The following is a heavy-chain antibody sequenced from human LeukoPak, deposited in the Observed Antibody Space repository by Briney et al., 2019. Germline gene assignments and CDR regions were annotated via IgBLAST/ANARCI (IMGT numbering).Heavy chain of an antibody. D-gene: IGHD6-13*01. V-gene: IGHV3-48*03. CDR1: GFTPTSYE. J-gene: IGHJ4*02. CDR3: ARGPYSSNWYVGY. CDR2: ISRTGNSI. Sequence: GGSLRLSCAASGFTPTSYEMNWVRLAPGKGLEWIPYISRTGNSIYYADSVKGRFTVSRDSAKNSLYLQMNSLRAEDTAVYYCARGPYSSNWYVGYWGQGTLVTVAS.